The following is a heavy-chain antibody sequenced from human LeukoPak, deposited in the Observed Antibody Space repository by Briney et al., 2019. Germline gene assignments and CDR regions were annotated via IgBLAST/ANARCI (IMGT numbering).Heavy chain of an antibody. Sequence: GGSLRLSCAASGFTFSSYGMHWVRQAPGKGVEWVSYISGFSVTINYADSVKGRFTISRDNAKNSLYLQMNSLRAEDTAVYYCARDQGGVGYWGQGTLVTVSS. J-gene: IGHJ4*02. V-gene: IGHV3-48*01. CDR2: ISGFSVTI. CDR3: ARDQGGVGY. D-gene: IGHD3-16*01. CDR1: GFTFSSYG.